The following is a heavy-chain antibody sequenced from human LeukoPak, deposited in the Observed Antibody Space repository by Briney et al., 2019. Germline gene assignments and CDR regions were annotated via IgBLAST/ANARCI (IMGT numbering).Heavy chain of an antibody. Sequence: PGGSLRLSCAASGFTFSDYYMSWIRQAPGKGLEWVSYISSSGSTIYYADSVKGRFTISRDNAKNSLYLQMNSLRAEDTAVYYCAREMGDDASYAFDIWGQGTMVTVSS. J-gene: IGHJ3*02. V-gene: IGHV3-11*01. CDR3: AREMGDDASYAFDI. CDR2: ISSSGSTI. CDR1: GFTFSDYY. D-gene: IGHD1-26*01.